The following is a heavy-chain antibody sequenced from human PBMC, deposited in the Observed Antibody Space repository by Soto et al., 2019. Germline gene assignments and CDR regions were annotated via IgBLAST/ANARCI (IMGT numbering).Heavy chain of an antibody. D-gene: IGHD2-15*01. Sequence: QVQLQQWGAGLLKPSETLSLTCAVYGGSFSGYYWSWIRQPPGKGLEWIGEINHSESTNYNPSLKSRVTISVDTSKNQFSLKLSSVTAADTAVYYCAWEGDWHSPVVVAATREPFFDYWGQGTLVTVST. CDR2: INHSEST. CDR1: GGSFSGYY. J-gene: IGHJ4*02. CDR3: AWEGDWHSPVVVAATREPFFDY. V-gene: IGHV4-34*01.